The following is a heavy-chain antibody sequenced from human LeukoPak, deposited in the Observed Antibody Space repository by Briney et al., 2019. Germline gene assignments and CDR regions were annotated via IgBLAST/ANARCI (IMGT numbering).Heavy chain of an antibody. CDR2: INPNSGGT. J-gene: IGHJ6*02. CDR1: GYTFTGYY. Sequence: GASVKVSCKASGYTFTGYYMHWVRQAPGQGLEWMGWINPNSGGTNYAQKFQGRVTMTRDTSISTAYMELSRLRPDDTAVYYCARQLTGGTYYYYYGMDVWGQGTTVTVSS. CDR3: ARQLTGGTYYYYYGMDV. V-gene: IGHV1-2*02. D-gene: IGHD7-27*01.